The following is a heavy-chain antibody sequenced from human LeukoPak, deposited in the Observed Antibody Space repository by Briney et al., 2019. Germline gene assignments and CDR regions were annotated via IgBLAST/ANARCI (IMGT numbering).Heavy chain of an antibody. V-gene: IGHV6-1*01. CDR2: TYLSSKWNN. Sequence: SQTLSLTCAISGDSVSSKSATWSWIRQSPSRGLEWLGRTYLSSKWNNDYAVSVTSRISINADTSKNQVSLQLNSVTPEDTAVYYCARALHRSGSDYWGQGTLVTVSS. D-gene: IGHD3-22*01. J-gene: IGHJ4*02. CDR1: GDSVSSKSAT. CDR3: ARALHRSGSDY.